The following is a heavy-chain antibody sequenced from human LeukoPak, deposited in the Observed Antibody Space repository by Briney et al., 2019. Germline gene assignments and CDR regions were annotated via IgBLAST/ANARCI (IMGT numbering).Heavy chain of an antibody. CDR1: GFTFINFP. J-gene: IGHJ4*02. CDR3: VPDADCDGTYCYHY. V-gene: IGHV3-64D*06. CDR2: LTSSGDTT. D-gene: IGHD2-21*01. Sequence: GGSLRLSCSASGFTFINFPMHWVRQAPGKGLEYVSGLTSSGDTTYYADSVKGRFTISRDNSKNTLYLQMSSLRVEDTAIYCCVPDADCDGTYCYHYWGKGTLVTVSS.